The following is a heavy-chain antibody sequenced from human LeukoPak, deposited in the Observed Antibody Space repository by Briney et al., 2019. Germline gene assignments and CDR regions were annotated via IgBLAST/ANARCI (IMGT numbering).Heavy chain of an antibody. CDR1: GGAINYY. V-gene: IGHV4-59*08. J-gene: IGHJ6*02. Sequence: SETLSLTCSVSGGAINYYWSWFRQPPGKGLEWIGQIYETGRTAYNPTLKSRVTISRDTSKNQISLQLWSVTAADTALYYCARHSDRYFFGMDVWGQGTTVTVSS. CDR2: IYETGRT. D-gene: IGHD1-26*01. CDR3: ARHSDRYFFGMDV.